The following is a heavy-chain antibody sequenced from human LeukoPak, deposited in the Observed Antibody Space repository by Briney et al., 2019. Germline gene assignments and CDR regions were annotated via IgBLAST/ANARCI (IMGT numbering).Heavy chain of an antibody. CDR3: ARWARGPFDY. CDR2: IYSGGST. CDR1: GFTVSSSY. V-gene: IGHV3-53*01. Sequence: PGGSLRLSCAASGFTVSSSYMSWVRQAPGKGLEWVSVIYSGGSTYYADSVKGRFTISRDNSKNTLYLQMNSLRAEDTAVYYCARWARGPFDYWGQGTLVTVSS. D-gene: IGHD5-12*01. J-gene: IGHJ4*02.